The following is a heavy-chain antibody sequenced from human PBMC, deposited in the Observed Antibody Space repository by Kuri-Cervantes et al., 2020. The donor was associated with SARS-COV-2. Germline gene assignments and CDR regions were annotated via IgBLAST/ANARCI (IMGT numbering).Heavy chain of an antibody. CDR1: RFTFNDYG. J-gene: IGHJ3*02. D-gene: IGHD3-22*01. CDR2: INGSVVGT. CDR3: ATLGYYYDNNGYRDIDGFDI. V-gene: IGHV3-23*01. Sequence: GGSLRLSCAASRFTFNDYGMRWVRQSPGKGLEWVSVINGSVVGTYYAESVQGRFTISRDNSKNTLYLQMNSLRVEDTAVYYCATLGYYYDNNGYRDIDGFDIWGQGTMVTVSS.